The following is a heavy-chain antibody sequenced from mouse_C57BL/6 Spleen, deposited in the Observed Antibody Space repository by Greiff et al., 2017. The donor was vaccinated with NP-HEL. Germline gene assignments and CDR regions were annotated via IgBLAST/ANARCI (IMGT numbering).Heavy chain of an antibody. D-gene: IGHD1-1*01. CDR3: ARGLRYWYYDV. V-gene: IGHV1-26*01. J-gene: IGHJ1*03. CDR2: INPNNGGT. Sequence: EVQLQQSGPELVKPGASVKISCKASGYTFTDYYMNWVKQSHGTSLAWIGDINPNNGGTSYNQKFKSKATWTVDKSSSTAYVELRSLTSEDAAVYDCARGLRYWYYDVWGTGTTVTVSS. CDR1: GYTFTDYY.